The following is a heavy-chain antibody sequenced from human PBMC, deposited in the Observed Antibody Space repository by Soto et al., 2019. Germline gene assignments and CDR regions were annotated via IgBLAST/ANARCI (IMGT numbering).Heavy chain of an antibody. J-gene: IGHJ6*03. D-gene: IGHD3-9*01. V-gene: IGHV4-34*01. CDR3: ARKGYDILTGHPLGYYYYYYMDV. CDR2: INHSGST. Sequence: PSETLSLTCAVYGGSFSGYCWSWICRPPGKGLEWIGEINHSGSTNYNPSLKSRVTISVDTSKNQFSLKLSSVTAADTAVYYCARKGYDILTGHPLGYYYYYYMDVWGKGTTVTVSS. CDR1: GGSFSGYC.